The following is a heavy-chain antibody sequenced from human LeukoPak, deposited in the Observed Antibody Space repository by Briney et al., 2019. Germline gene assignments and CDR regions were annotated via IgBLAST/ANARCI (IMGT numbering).Heavy chain of an antibody. CDR3: AKKGLWSDRGNFDY. Sequence: GGSLRLSCATSGFPLTTYGMHWVRQSPGKGLEWVAFIRYDVIIEYYADSVKGRFTISRDNSKNTLYLQMNSLRAEDTAVYYCAKKGLWSDRGNFDYWGQGTLVTVSS. V-gene: IGHV3-30*02. CDR1: GFPLTTYG. CDR2: IRYDVIIE. D-gene: IGHD5-18*01. J-gene: IGHJ4*02.